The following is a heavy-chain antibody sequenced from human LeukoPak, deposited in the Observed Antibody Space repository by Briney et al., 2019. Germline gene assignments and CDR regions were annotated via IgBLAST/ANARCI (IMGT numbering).Heavy chain of an antibody. J-gene: IGHJ4*02. D-gene: IGHD4-17*01. CDR3: ARVSDYGDYTPNIDY. CDR1: GFTFSSYG. V-gene: IGHV3-33*01. Sequence: GGSLRLSCAASGFTFSSYGMHWVRQAPGKGLEWVAVIWYDGSNKYYADSVKGRFTISRDNSKNTLYLQMNSLRAEDTAVYYCARVSDYGDYTPNIDYWGQGTLVTVSS. CDR2: IWYDGSNK.